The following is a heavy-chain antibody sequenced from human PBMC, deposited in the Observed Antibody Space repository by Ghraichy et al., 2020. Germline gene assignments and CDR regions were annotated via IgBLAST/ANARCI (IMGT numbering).Heavy chain of an antibody. Sequence: GSLRLSCAASGFTFSSYAMSWVRQAPGKGLEWVSTISGSGGSTYYADSVKGRFTISRDNSKNTLYLQMNSLRAEDTAVYYCAKLYYSDSSGYYRDAFDIWGQGTMVTVSS. D-gene: IGHD3-22*01. V-gene: IGHV3-23*01. CDR3: AKLYYSDSSGYYRDAFDI. CDR2: ISGSGGST. J-gene: IGHJ3*02. CDR1: GFTFSSYA.